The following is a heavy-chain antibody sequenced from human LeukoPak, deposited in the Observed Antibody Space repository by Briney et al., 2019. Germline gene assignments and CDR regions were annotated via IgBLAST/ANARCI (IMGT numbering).Heavy chain of an antibody. CDR3: AGSTITTRGVGDFDI. CDR2: IWYDGSNK. Sequence: GGSLRLSCAASGFIFSSCGMNWVRQAPGKGLEWVAIIWYDGSNKFYADSVQGRFTISRDNSKNTLYLQMNSLRPEDTAVYYCAGSTITTRGVGDFDIWGPGTVVTVSS. CDR1: GFIFSSCG. D-gene: IGHD1-26*01. J-gene: IGHJ3*02. V-gene: IGHV3-33*01.